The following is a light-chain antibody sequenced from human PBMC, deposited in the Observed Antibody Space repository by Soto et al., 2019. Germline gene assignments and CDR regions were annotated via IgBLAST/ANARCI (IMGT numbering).Light chain of an antibody. CDR2: DAS. V-gene: IGKV3-11*01. Sequence: EMVLTQSPATLSLSPGERATLSCRASQSISRYLAWYQQKPGQAPRLLIYDASNRATGIPARFSGSGSVTDFTLTISSLEPEDFAVYYCQQRSNWPWTFGQGTKVEIK. J-gene: IGKJ1*01. CDR3: QQRSNWPWT. CDR1: QSISRY.